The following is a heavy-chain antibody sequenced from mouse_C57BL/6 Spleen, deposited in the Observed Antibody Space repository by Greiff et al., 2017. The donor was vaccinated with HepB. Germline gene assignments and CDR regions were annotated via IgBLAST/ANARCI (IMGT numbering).Heavy chain of an antibody. CDR1: GFTFSNYW. Sequence: EVKLMESGGGLVQPGGSMKLSCVASGFTFSNYWMNWVRQSPEKGLEWVAQIRLKSDNYATHYAESVKGRFTISRDDSKSSVYLQMNNLRAEDTGIYYCTGDGYDAMDYWGQGTSVTVSS. V-gene: IGHV6-3*01. CDR2: IRLKSDNYAT. J-gene: IGHJ4*01. D-gene: IGHD2-3*01. CDR3: TGDGYDAMDY.